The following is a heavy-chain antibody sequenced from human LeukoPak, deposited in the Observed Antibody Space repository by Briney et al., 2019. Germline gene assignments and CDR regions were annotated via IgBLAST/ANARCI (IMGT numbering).Heavy chain of an antibody. CDR1: GFTFSSYE. J-gene: IGHJ5*02. V-gene: IGHV3-48*03. CDR3: ARGESSGPNWFDP. D-gene: IGHD3-22*01. Sequence: GGSLRLSCAASGFTFSSYEMNWVRQAPGKGLEWVSYISSSGSTIYYADSVKGRFTISRDNAKNSLYLQMNSLRAEDTAAYYCARGESSGPNWFDPWGQGTLVTVSS. CDR2: ISSSGSTI.